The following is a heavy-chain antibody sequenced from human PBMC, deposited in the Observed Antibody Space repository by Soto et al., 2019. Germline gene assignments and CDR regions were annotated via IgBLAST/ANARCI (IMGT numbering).Heavy chain of an antibody. CDR1: GGSISSGDYY. CDR3: VRVNWFEELSVDY. J-gene: IGHJ4*02. V-gene: IGHV4-30-4*01. CDR2: INYSGST. D-gene: IGHD3-10*01. Sequence: QVQLQESGPGLVKPSQTLSLTCTVSGGSISSGDYYWSWIRQHPGKRLEWIGYINYSGSTFYSPSLKSRVIISADTYKNQFSLKLSSVTAADTAVYFCVRVNWFEELSVDYWCQGTLVTVSS.